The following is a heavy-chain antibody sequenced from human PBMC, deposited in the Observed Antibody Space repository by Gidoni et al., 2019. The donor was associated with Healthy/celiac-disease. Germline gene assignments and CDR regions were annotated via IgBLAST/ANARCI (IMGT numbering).Heavy chain of an antibody. Sequence: QVQLQQWGAGLLKPSETLSLTCAVYGGSFSGYYGSWIRQPPGKGLEWIGEINHSGSTNYNPSLKSRVTISVETSKNQFSLKLSSVTAADTAVYYCARANWFDYWGQGTLVTVSS. CDR1: GGSFSGYY. CDR3: ARANWFDY. CDR2: INHSGST. J-gene: IGHJ4*02. V-gene: IGHV4-34*01.